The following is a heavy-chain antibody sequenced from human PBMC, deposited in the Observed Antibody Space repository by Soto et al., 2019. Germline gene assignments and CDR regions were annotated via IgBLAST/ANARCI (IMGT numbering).Heavy chain of an antibody. CDR3: ARDLGVGYCISTSCYARYYGMDV. V-gene: IGHV3-30-3*01. CDR1: GFTFSSYA. Sequence: GGSLRLSCAASGFTFSSYAMHWVRQAPGKGLEWVAVISYDGSNKYYADSVKGRFTISRDNSKNTLYLQMNSLRAEDTAVYYCARDLGVGYCISTSCYARYYGMDVWGQGTTVTVSS. CDR2: ISYDGSNK. D-gene: IGHD2-2*01. J-gene: IGHJ6*02.